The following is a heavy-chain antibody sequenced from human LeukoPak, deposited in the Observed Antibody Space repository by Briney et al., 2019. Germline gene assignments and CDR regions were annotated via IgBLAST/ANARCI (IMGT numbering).Heavy chain of an antibody. Sequence: PSQTLSLTCTVSGGSISSGGYYWSWIRQHPGKGLEWIGYIYYSGSTYYNPSLKSRVTISVDTSKNQFSLKLSSVTAADTAVYYCARGSSGGSWDIDYWGQGTLVTVSS. CDR1: GGSISSGGYY. V-gene: IGHV4-31*03. CDR3: ARGSSGGSWDIDY. D-gene: IGHD2-15*01. J-gene: IGHJ4*02. CDR2: IYYSGST.